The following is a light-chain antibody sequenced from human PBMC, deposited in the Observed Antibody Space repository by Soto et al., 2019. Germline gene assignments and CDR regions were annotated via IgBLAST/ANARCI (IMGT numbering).Light chain of an antibody. Sequence: QSALTQPASVSGSPGQPITISCTGTSSDVGSYNLVSWYQHHPGKAPKVMIYDIINRPSGVSNRFSGSKSGNTASLTISGLQAEDEADYYCVSFTTSRSYVFGTGTKVTVL. CDR3: VSFTTSRSYV. CDR2: DII. CDR1: SSDVGSYNL. J-gene: IGLJ1*01. V-gene: IGLV2-14*02.